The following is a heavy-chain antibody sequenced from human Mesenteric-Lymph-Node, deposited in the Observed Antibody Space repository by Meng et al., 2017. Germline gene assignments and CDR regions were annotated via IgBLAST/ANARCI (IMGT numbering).Heavy chain of an antibody. V-gene: IGHV3-11*04. CDR2: ISSSGSTI. D-gene: IGHD3-9*01. Sequence: GESLKISCAASGFTFSDYYMSWIRQAPGKGLEWVSYISSSGSTIYYADSVKGRFTISRDNAKNSLHLQMNSLRVEDTAVYFCARDTDWHNFDKWGQGTLVTGSS. J-gene: IGHJ4*02. CDR3: ARDTDWHNFDK. CDR1: GFTFSDYY.